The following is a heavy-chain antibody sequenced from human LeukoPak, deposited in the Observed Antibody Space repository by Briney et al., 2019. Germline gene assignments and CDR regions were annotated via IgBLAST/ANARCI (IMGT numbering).Heavy chain of an antibody. Sequence: PGGPLRLSCAASEFTVSSYHLSWVRQAPGEGLEWLSVFYRTTGQFYADSVKGRFIISRHDSNNTLSLQMNSLRPEDTAVYYCARRQHVNWGFDLWGRGTLVTVSS. D-gene: IGHD6-6*01. CDR3: ARRQHVNWGFDL. J-gene: IGHJ2*01. V-gene: IGHV3-53*04. CDR2: FYRTTGQ. CDR1: EFTVSSYH.